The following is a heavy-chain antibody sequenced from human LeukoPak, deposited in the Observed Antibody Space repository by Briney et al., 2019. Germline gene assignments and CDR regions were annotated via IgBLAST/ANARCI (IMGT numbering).Heavy chain of an antibody. J-gene: IGHJ4*02. D-gene: IGHD3-10*01. V-gene: IGHV3-30*18. CDR1: GLTFSSHG. CDR2: VASDGGAK. Sequence: PGGSLRLSCEASGLTFSSHGMHWVRQAPGKGLEWVAVVASDGGAKVYADSVRGRFTISRDNSRNTVLLQLNSLRTEDTAVYYCAKEALRGSWYFDYWGRGALVTVSS. CDR3: AKEALRGSWYFDY.